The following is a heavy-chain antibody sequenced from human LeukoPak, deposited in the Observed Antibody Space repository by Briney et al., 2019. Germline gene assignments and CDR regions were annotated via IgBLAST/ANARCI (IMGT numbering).Heavy chain of an antibody. Sequence: SETLSLTCTVSGYSISSGYYWGWIRQPPGKGLEWIGSIYHSGSTYYNPSLKSRVTISVDTSKNQFSLKLSSVTAADTAVYYCARDTPAGYYDSSGSDYWGQGTLVTVSS. D-gene: IGHD3-22*01. J-gene: IGHJ4*02. CDR3: ARDTPAGYYDSSGSDY. CDR1: GYSISSGYY. CDR2: IYHSGST. V-gene: IGHV4-38-2*02.